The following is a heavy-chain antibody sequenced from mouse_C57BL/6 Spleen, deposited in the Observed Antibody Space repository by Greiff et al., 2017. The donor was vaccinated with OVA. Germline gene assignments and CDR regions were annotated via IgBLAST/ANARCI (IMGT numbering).Heavy chain of an antibody. CDR3: ARYSNYIWYFDV. CDR1: GFTFSDYG. J-gene: IGHJ1*03. CDR2: ISSGSSTI. D-gene: IGHD2-5*01. V-gene: IGHV5-17*01. Sequence: EVNVVESGGGLVKPGGSLKLSCAASGFTFSDYGMHWVRQAPEKGLEWVAYISSGSSTIYYADTVKGRFTISRDNAKNTLFLQMTSLRSEDTAMYYCARYSNYIWYFDVWGTGTTVTVSS.